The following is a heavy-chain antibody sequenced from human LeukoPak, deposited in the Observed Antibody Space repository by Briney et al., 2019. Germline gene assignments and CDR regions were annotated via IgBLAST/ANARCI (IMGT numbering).Heavy chain of an antibody. V-gene: IGHV3-30-3*01. Sequence: GGSLRLSCAASGFTFSSYAMHWVRQAPGKGLEWVAVISYDGSNKYYADSVEGRFTISRDNSKNTLYLQMNSLRAEDTAVYYCARDLVAAAAPDYWGQGTLVTVSS. CDR2: ISYDGSNK. J-gene: IGHJ4*02. D-gene: IGHD6-13*01. CDR3: ARDLVAAAAPDY. CDR1: GFTFSSYA.